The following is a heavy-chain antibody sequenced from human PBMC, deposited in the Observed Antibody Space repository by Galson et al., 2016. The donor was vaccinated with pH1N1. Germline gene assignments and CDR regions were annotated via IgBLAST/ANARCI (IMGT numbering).Heavy chain of an antibody. D-gene: IGHD5-18*01. Sequence: SVKVSCKASGYIFTRDYFHWVRQAPGQGLEWMGVIDPSNGGTTFAQNLQGRVTMTTEESTSTADMELRSRRSDDTAVYYCAREWDTLRIFRDRTGYHGMDVWGQGTTVTVSS. CDR1: GYIFTRDY. CDR2: IDPSNGGT. V-gene: IGHV1-18*04. J-gene: IGHJ6*02. CDR3: AREWDTLRIFRDRTGYHGMDV.